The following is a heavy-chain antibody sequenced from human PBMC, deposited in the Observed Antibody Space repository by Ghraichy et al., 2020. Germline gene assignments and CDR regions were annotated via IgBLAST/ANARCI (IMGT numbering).Heavy chain of an antibody. CDR1: GFTFSGYS. Sequence: GGSLRLSCEASGFTFSGYSINWVRQAPGKGPEWISFISSSSSSTSYADSVKGRFTVSRDNAKNSLFLQMNSLRDEDTAVYYCARGSTGVRFYYYDGMDVGGKGTRVTVSS. CDR2: ISSSSSST. CDR3: ARGSTGVRFYYYDGMDV. D-gene: IGHD4-23*01. V-gene: IGHV3-48*02. J-gene: IGHJ6*04.